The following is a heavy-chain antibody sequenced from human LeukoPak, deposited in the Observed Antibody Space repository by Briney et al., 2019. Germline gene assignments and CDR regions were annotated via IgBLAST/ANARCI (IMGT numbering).Heavy chain of an antibody. CDR1: GGSISSGDFC. CDR2: IYYSGST. CDR3: ARGGLGIITRAGYYYYMDV. Sequence: PSQTLSLTCTVSGGSISSGDFCWSWIRQPPGKGLEWIGYIYYSGSTYYNPSLKSRVTISVDTSKNQFSLKLSSVTAADTAVYYCARGGLGIITRAGYYYYMDVWGKGTTVTVSS. J-gene: IGHJ6*03. V-gene: IGHV4-30-4*08. D-gene: IGHD3/OR15-3a*01.